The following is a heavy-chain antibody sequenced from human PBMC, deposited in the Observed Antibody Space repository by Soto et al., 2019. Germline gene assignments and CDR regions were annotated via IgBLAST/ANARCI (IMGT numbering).Heavy chain of an antibody. Sequence: QVQLVQAGAEVRKPGSSVQVSCKASGGTFSTYAINWVRQAPRQGLEWMRGIIPIFDTPNYAQKFHGRVTITADESTSTAYMDLRSLRSGDTAVYYCAIGSAVPARDLRYCGMDVWGQGTTVTVSS. CDR1: GGTFSTYA. V-gene: IGHV1-69*01. CDR2: IIPIFDTP. D-gene: IGHD2-21*01. CDR3: AIGSAVPARDLRYCGMDV. J-gene: IGHJ6*02.